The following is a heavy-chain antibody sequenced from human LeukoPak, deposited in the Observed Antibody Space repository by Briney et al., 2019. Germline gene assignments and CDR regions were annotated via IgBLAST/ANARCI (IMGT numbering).Heavy chain of an antibody. Sequence: ASVKVSCKASGYTFTGYYMHLVRQAPGQGLEWVGWINPNSGGTNFAQKCPGRVTMTRDTSITTAHMELRRLRSDDTAVYYCAREGGRYCSSTSCYLYYWGQGTLVTVSS. D-gene: IGHD2-2*01. CDR2: INPNSGGT. V-gene: IGHV1-2*02. CDR3: AREGGRYCSSTSCYLYY. CDR1: GYTFTGYY. J-gene: IGHJ4*02.